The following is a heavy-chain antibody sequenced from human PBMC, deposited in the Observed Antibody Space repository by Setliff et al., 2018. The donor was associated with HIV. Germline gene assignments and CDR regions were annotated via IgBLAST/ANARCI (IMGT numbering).Heavy chain of an antibody. CDR2: INPGDRST. CDR1: GYTFTSYY. J-gene: IGHJ5*02. D-gene: IGHD4-17*01. CDR3: ARVHDYGDYGSRWFDP. Sequence: GSVKVSCKASGYTFTSYYMQWVRQAPGQGLEWMGIINPGDRSTSYAQNFQGRVTVTRDTSTNTVYMELKRLTSEDTAVYYCARVHDYGDYGSRWFDPWGQGTLVTVSS. V-gene: IGHV1-46*01.